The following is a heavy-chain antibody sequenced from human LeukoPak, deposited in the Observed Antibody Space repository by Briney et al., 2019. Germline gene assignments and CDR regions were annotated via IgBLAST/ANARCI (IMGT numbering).Heavy chain of an antibody. V-gene: IGHV3-30*03. Sequence: GRSLRLSCAASGFTFNTYGMHWVRQAPGRGLEWVAIISKDGSNKYYADSVKGRFTISRDNSKNTLYLQMNNLRVEDTAMYYCARDPAKFWSGHDYWGQGTLVTVSS. D-gene: IGHD3-3*01. J-gene: IGHJ4*02. CDR3: ARDPAKFWSGHDY. CDR1: GFTFNTYG. CDR2: ISKDGSNK.